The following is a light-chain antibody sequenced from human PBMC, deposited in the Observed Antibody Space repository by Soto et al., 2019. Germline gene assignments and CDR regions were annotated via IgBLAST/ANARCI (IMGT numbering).Light chain of an antibody. CDR2: SNN. Sequence: QSVLTQPPSASGTPGQRVIISGSGSSSNIGSNIVNWYQQLPGTAPKLLIYSNNRRPSGVPDRFSGSKSGTSASLAISGLQSEDEADYYCAAWDDSLNGVVFGGGTKLTVL. CDR3: AAWDDSLNGVV. V-gene: IGLV1-44*01. J-gene: IGLJ2*01. CDR1: SSNIGSNI.